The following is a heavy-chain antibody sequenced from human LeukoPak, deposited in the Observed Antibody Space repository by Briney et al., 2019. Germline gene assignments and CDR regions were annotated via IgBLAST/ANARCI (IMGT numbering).Heavy chain of an antibody. D-gene: IGHD6-13*01. Sequence: PGGSLRLSCAASGFTFSSYWMSWVRQAPGKGLEWVADIKQDGSNKYYADSVKGRFTISRDNSKNTLYLQMNSLRAEDTAVYYCAKASSSWLAYWGQGTLVTVSS. CDR3: AKASSSWLAY. J-gene: IGHJ4*02. V-gene: IGHV3-7*01. CDR2: IKQDGSNK. CDR1: GFTFSSYW.